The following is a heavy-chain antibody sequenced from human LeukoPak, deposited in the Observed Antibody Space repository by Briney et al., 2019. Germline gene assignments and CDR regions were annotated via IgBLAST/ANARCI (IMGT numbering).Heavy chain of an antibody. CDR2: ISYDGSNK. D-gene: IGHD1-1*01. V-gene: IGHV3-30*03. Sequence: GGSLRLSCAASGFTFSSYGMHWVRQAPGKGLEWVAVISYDGSNKYYADSVKGRFTISRDNSKNTLYLQMNSLRAEDTAVYYCARAEERGTLFDYWGQGTLVTVSS. J-gene: IGHJ4*02. CDR3: ARAEERGTLFDY. CDR1: GFTFSSYG.